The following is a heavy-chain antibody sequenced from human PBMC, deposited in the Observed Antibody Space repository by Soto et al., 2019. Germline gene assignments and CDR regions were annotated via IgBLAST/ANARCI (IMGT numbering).Heavy chain of an antibody. CDR1: GLTISDYA. Sequence: EVQLLESGGGLVQPGGSLRLSCAASGLTISDYAMTWVRQAPGKGLEWVSSISGSGDTTYYADSVKGRFTISRDNSKNTIYLQMNSLRAEDTALYYCAKAEYWSTSVCAYFDYWSQGTLVTVSS. CDR3: AKAEYWSTSVCAYFDY. CDR2: ISGSGDTT. J-gene: IGHJ4*02. D-gene: IGHD2-15*01. V-gene: IGHV3-23*01.